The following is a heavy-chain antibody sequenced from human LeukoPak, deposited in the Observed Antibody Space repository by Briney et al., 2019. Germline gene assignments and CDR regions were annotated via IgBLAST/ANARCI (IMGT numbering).Heavy chain of an antibody. CDR2: TSYDGSNK. J-gene: IGHJ4*02. D-gene: IGHD6-13*01. Sequence: GGSLRLSCAASGFSFSTYAMYWVRQAPGKGPEWVAVTSYDGSNKYYADSVKGRFTISRDNSKNTLYLHMNSLRAEDTAVYYCARRSIEAAGMDYWGQGTLVTVSS. V-gene: IGHV3-30*04. CDR1: GFSFSTYA. CDR3: ARRSIEAAGMDY.